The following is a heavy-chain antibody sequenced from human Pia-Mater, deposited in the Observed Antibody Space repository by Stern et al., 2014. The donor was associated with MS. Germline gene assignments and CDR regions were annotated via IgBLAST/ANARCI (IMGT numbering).Heavy chain of an antibody. CDR2: ISSSSSYI. J-gene: IGHJ4*02. D-gene: IGHD3-10*01. CDR1: GFTFSRYS. CDR3: ARDPITMVRGVFY. Sequence: EVQLVESGGGLVKPGGSLRLSCAASGFTFSRYSMNWVRQATGKGLEWVSSISSSSSYIYYADSVKGRFTISRDNAKNSLYLQMNSLRAEDTAVYYCARDPITMVRGVFYWGQGTLVTVSS. V-gene: IGHV3-21*01.